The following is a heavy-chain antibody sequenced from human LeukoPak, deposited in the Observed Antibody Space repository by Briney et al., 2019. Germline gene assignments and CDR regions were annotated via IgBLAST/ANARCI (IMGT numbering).Heavy chain of an antibody. V-gene: IGHV4-61*01. J-gene: IGHJ3*02. D-gene: IGHD6-19*01. Sequence: SETLSLTCTVSGGSVSTGSYYWSWIRQPPGKGLEWIGHIFYSGNTNYNPSLKSRVTISVDTSKNQFSLKLSSVTAADTAVYYCASLPAGYSSGWFAFDIWGQGTMVTVSS. CDR2: IFYSGNT. CDR1: GGSVSTGSYY. CDR3: ASLPAGYSSGWFAFDI.